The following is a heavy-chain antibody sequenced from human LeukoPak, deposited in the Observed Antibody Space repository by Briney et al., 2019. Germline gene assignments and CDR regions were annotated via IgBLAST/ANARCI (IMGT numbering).Heavy chain of an antibody. J-gene: IGHJ4*02. Sequence: GRSLRLSCAASGFTFSSYAMHWVRQAPGKGLEWVAVISYDGSNKYYADSVKGRFTISRDNSKNTLYLQMNSLRAEDTAVYYCARRAGAYSHPYDYWGQGTLVTVSS. V-gene: IGHV3-30*14. CDR3: ARRAGAYSHPYDY. D-gene: IGHD4/OR15-4a*01. CDR2: ISYDGSNK. CDR1: GFTFSSYA.